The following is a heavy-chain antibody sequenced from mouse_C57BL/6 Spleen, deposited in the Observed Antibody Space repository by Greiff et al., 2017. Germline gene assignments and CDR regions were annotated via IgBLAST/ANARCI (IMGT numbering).Heavy chain of an antibody. CDR1: GYTFTSYW. J-gene: IGHJ4*01. CDR3: ARDDWDVGGDY. D-gene: IGHD4-1*01. Sequence: QVQLQQPGAELVKPGASVKMSCKASGYTFTSYWITWVKQRPGQGLEWIGDISPGSGSTNYNEKFKSKATLTVDTSTSTAYMQLSSLTSADAAGYYSARDDWDVGGDYWGQGTSVTVSS. V-gene: IGHV1-55*01. CDR2: ISPGSGST.